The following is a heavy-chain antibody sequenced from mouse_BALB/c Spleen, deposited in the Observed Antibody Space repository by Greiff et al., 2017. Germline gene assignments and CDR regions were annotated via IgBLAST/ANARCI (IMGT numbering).Heavy chain of an antibody. V-gene: IGHV5-9-3*01. J-gene: IGHJ3*01. CDR1: GFTFSSYA. Sequence: EVQVVESGGGLVKPGGSLKLSCAASGFTFSSYAMSWVRQTPEKRLEWVATISSGGSYTYYPDSVKGRFTISRDNAKNTLYLQMSSLRSEDTAMYYCARWGAFAYWGQGTLVTVSA. CDR2: ISSGGSYT. CDR3: ARWGAFAY.